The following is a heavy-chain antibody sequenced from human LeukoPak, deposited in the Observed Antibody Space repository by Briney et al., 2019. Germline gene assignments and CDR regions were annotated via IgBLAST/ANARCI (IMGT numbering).Heavy chain of an antibody. V-gene: IGHV4-59*08. CDR1: GGSISSYY. Sequence: SETLSLTCTVSGGSISSYYWSWIRQPPGKGLEWIGYIYYSGSTNYNPSLKSRVTISVDTSKNQFSLKLSSVTAADTAVYYCARLDSYYYYGMDVWGQGTTVTVSS. D-gene: IGHD3-9*01. CDR2: IYYSGST. J-gene: IGHJ6*02. CDR3: ARLDSYYYYGMDV.